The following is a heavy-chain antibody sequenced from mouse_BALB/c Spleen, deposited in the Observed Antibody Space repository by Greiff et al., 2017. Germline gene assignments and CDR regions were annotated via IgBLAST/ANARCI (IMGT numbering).Heavy chain of an antibody. CDR2: INSDGGST. D-gene: IGHD2-10*02. CDR1: EYDFPYYY. V-gene: IGHV5-2*01. CDR3: AKRMGMVTTLYYYAMDY. Sequence: EVQRVESGGGLVQPGESLKLSCESYEYDFPYYYMSWVRKTPEKRLELVAAINSDGGSTYYPDTMTGRVIISRDITKKTLYLKLSSLRSEDTALYYCAKRMGMVTTLYYYAMDYWGQGTSVTVSS. J-gene: IGHJ4*01.